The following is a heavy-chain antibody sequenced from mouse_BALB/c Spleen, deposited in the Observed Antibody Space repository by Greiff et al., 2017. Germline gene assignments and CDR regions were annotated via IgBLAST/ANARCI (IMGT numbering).Heavy chain of an antibody. CDR2: IYPGDGDT. CDR3: ARSAMITDFDY. V-gene: IGHV1-87*01. Sequence: QVQLQQSGAELARPGASVKLSCKASGYTFTSYWMQWVKQRPGQGLEWIGAIYPGDGDTRYTQKFKGKATLTADKSSSTAYMQLSCLASEDSAVYYCARSAMITDFDYWGQGTTLTVSS. D-gene: IGHD2-4*01. J-gene: IGHJ2*01. CDR1: GYTFTSYW.